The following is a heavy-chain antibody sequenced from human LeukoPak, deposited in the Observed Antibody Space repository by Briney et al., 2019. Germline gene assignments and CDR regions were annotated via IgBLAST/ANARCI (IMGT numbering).Heavy chain of an antibody. CDR2: INHSGST. J-gene: IGHJ4*02. CDR3: ARGRGYNYGYDY. CDR1: GGSFSGYY. V-gene: IGHV4-34*01. D-gene: IGHD5-18*01. Sequence: SETLSLTCAVYGGSFSGYYWSWIRQPPGKGLEWIGEINHSGSTNYNPSLKSRVTISVDTSKNQFSLKLSSVTAADTAVYYCARGRGYNYGYDYWGQGTLVTVSS.